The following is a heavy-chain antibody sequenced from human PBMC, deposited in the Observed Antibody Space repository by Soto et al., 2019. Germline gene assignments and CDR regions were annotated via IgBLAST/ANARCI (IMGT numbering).Heavy chain of an antibody. J-gene: IGHJ4*02. CDR1: GGSISSYY. CDR3: ARVFYDSSGYYFDY. D-gene: IGHD3-22*01. Sequence: SETLSLTCTVSGGSISSYYWSWIRQPPGKGLEWIGYIYYSGSTNYNPSLKSRVTISVDTSKNQFSLKLSSVTAADTAVYYCARVFYDSSGYYFDYWGQGTLVTVSS. CDR2: IYYSGST. V-gene: IGHV4-59*01.